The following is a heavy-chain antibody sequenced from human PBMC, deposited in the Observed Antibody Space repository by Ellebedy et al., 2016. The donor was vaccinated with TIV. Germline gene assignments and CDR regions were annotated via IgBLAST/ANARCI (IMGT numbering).Heavy chain of an antibody. V-gene: IGHV3-15*07. D-gene: IGHD3-22*01. CDR2: IKSKTDGGTT. CDR3: ARDAIYYDSSGVGYYYYGMDV. Sequence: GESLKISCAASGFTFANAWMNWVRQAPGKGLEWVGRIKSKTDGGTTVYAAPVKDRFTISRDNAKNTLYLQMNSLRAEDTAVYYCARDAIYYDSSGVGYYYYGMDVWGQGTTVTVSS. J-gene: IGHJ6*02. CDR1: GFTFANAW.